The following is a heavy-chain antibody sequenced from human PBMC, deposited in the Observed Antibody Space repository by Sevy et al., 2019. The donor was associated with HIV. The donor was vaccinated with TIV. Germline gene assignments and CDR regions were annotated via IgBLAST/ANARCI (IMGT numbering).Heavy chain of an antibody. CDR2: ISYDGSNK. V-gene: IGHV3-30*18. D-gene: IGHD6-19*01. Sequence: SLRLSCAASGFTFSSYGMHWVRQAPGKGLEWVAVISYDGSNKYYADSVKGRFTISRDNSKNTLYLQMNSLRAEDTAVYYCAKDSYSSGWYYYYGMDVWGQGTTVTVSS. CDR1: GFTFSSYG. CDR3: AKDSYSSGWYYYYGMDV. J-gene: IGHJ6*02.